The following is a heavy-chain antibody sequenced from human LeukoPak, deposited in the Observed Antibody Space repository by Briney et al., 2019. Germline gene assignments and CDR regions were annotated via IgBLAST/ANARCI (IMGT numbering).Heavy chain of an antibody. J-gene: IGHJ3*02. CDR2: INHSGST. Sequence: SETLSLTCAVYGGSFSGYYWSWIRQPPGKGLEWIGEINHSGSTNYNPSLKSRVTISVDTSKNQFSLKLSSVTAADTAVYYCAKDSGYDYVYDAFDIWGQGTMVTVSS. D-gene: IGHD5-12*01. V-gene: IGHV4-34*01. CDR3: AKDSGYDYVYDAFDI. CDR1: GGSFSGYY.